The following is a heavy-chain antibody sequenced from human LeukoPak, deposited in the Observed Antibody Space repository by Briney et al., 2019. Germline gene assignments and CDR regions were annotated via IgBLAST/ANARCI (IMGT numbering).Heavy chain of an antibody. J-gene: IGHJ4*02. Sequence: GGSLRLSCAASGFTVSSNYMSWVRQAPGKGLEWVSSIFPGGGEIHYADSVRGRFTISRDNSKSTLSLQMNNLRAEDTAIYYCATYRQVLLPFESWGQGTLVTVSS. CDR2: IFPGGGEI. CDR1: GFTVSSNY. D-gene: IGHD2-8*02. V-gene: IGHV3-53*01. CDR3: ATYRQVLLPFES.